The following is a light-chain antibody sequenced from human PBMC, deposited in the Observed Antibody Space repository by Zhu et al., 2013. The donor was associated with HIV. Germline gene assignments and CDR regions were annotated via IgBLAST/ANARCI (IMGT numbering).Light chain of an antibody. CDR1: QSVRSGY. Sequence: EIVLTQSPDTLSLSPGERATLSCRASQSVRSGYLAWYQQKPGQAPRVLIYGASGRATGVPDRFSGSGSGTDFTLTISRLEPEDFAVYYCQQYGASPRTFGQGTKVEIK. CDR3: QQYGASPRT. J-gene: IGKJ1*01. CDR2: GAS. V-gene: IGKV3-20*01.